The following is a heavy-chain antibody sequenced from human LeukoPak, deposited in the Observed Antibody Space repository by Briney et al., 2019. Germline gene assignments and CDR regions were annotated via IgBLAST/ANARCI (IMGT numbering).Heavy chain of an antibody. CDR2: IIPILGIA. J-gene: IGHJ5*02. CDR3: ARGISVVVPAAIGWFDP. V-gene: IGHV1-69*04. D-gene: IGHD2-2*02. CDR1: GGTFSSYA. Sequence: SVKVSFKASGGTFSSYAISWVRHAPGQGLEWMGRIIPILGIANYAQQFQGRVTITADKSTSTAYMELSSLRSEDTAVYYCARGISVVVPAAIGWFDPWGQGTLVTVSS.